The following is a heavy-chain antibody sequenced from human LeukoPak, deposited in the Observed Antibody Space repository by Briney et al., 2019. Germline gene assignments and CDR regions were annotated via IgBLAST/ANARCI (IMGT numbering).Heavy chain of an antibody. D-gene: IGHD6-13*01. J-gene: IGHJ4*02. CDR3: AKDSGHSSSWYY. V-gene: IGHV3-23*01. Sequence: GGPLRLSCAASGFTFSSYAMNWVRQAPGKGLEWVSGISGGDDSTYYADSVKGRFTISRDIPRNTLYLQMNSLRAEDTAVYYCAKDSGHSSSWYYWGQGTLVTVSS. CDR1: GFTFSSYA. CDR2: ISGGDDST.